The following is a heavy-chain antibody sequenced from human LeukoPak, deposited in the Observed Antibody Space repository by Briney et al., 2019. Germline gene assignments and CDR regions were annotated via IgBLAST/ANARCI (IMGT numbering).Heavy chain of an antibody. D-gene: IGHD5-24*01. V-gene: IGHV3-30*04. Sequence: GGSLRLSCVVSGFNFDNFAMHWVRQPLGKGLEWVAVISHDEKTKYYADSMKGRITISRDNSKNTLFLQMNNLRTEDTAVYFCARPSPPGDGYNPPDHWGQGTLVTVSS. J-gene: IGHJ4*02. CDR1: GFNFDNFA. CDR2: ISHDEKTK. CDR3: ARPSPPGDGYNPPDH.